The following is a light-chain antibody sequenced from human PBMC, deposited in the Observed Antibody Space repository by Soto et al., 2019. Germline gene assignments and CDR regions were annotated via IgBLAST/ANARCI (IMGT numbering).Light chain of an antibody. V-gene: IGKV3-15*01. CDR2: GAS. CDR3: QQYNDWPLT. J-gene: IGKJ1*01. CDR1: QSVSSN. Sequence: EIVMTQSPATLSVSPGERATLSCRASQSVSSNLAWYQQKPGQAPRLLIYGASTRVTGIPARFSGGGSGTEFTLTISSLQSEDFALYYCQQYNDWPLTFGQGTKVEI.